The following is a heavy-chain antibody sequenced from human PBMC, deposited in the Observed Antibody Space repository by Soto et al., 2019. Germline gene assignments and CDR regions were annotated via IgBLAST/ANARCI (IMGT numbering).Heavy chain of an antibody. Sequence: GGSLRLSCAASGFTFSSYAMHWVRQAPGKGLEWVAVISYDGSNKYYADSVKGRFTISRDNSKNTLYLQMNSLRAEDTAVYYCEIVTTGPDYYFDYWGQGTLVTVSS. D-gene: IGHD4-17*01. V-gene: IGHV3-30-3*01. CDR2: ISYDGSNK. J-gene: IGHJ4*02. CDR3: EIVTTGPDYYFDY. CDR1: GFTFSSYA.